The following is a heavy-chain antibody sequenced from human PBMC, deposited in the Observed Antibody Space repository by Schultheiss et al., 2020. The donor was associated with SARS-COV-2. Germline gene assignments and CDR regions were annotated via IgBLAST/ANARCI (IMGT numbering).Heavy chain of an antibody. CDR3: ARMIAVAGFDYYYGMDV. CDR2: IDWDDDK. Sequence: SGPTLVKPTQTLTLTCTFSGFSLSTSGMCVSWIRQPPGKALEWLALIDWDDDKYYSTSLKSRLTISKDTSKSQVVLTMTNMDPVDTATYYCARMIAVAGFDYYYGMDVWGQGTTVTVSS. J-gene: IGHJ6*02. CDR1: GFSLSTSGMC. D-gene: IGHD6-19*01. V-gene: IGHV2-70*01.